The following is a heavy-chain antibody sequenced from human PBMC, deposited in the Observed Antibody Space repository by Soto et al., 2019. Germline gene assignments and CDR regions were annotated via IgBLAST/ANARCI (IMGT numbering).Heavy chain of an antibody. D-gene: IGHD1-7*01. Sequence: QVQLVESGGGVVQPGRSLRLSCAASGFTFSSYGMHWVRQAPGKGLEWVAVIWYDGSNKYYADSVKGRFTISRDNSKNTLHLQMNSLRAEDTAVYYCARGMELGTDYYGMDVWGQGTTVTVSS. CDR1: GFTFSSYG. CDR3: ARGMELGTDYYGMDV. J-gene: IGHJ6*02. V-gene: IGHV3-33*01. CDR2: IWYDGSNK.